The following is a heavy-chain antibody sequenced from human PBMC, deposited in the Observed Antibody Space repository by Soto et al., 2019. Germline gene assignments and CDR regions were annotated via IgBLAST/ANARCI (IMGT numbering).Heavy chain of an antibody. CDR1: GFTFNTHW. V-gene: IGHV3-74*01. CDR2: IYFDGITT. CDR3: ARGGAMGVDY. D-gene: IGHD1-26*01. J-gene: IGHJ4*02. Sequence: PGGSLRLCWTASGFTFNTHWMHWVRQAPGKGLVWVSRIYFDGITTNYADSVKGRLTVSRDNAKNTVYLHVNTLRDEDTAVYYCARGGAMGVDYWGQGTLVTVSX.